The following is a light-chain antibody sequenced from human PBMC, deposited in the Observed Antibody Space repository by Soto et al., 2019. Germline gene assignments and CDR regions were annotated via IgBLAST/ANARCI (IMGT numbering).Light chain of an antibody. CDR3: AAWDDSLFGHV. J-gene: IGLJ1*01. V-gene: IGLV1-44*01. Sequence: QSVLTQPPSASGTPGQRVTISCSGGNSDIGTNTVNWYQQVPGAAPKPLIYSNDQRPSGVPDRFSGSKSGTSASLAISGLQSDDEADYYCAAWDDSLFGHVFGTGTKVTVL. CDR2: SND. CDR1: NSDIGTNT.